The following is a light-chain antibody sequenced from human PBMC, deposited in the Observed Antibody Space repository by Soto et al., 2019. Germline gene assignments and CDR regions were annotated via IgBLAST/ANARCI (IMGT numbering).Light chain of an antibody. Sequence: DIQMTQSPSTLSASVGDRVTITCRASQTISSWLAWYQQKPGQAPKLLIYKASSLEGGVPSRFSGSGSGTEFTLTISSLQPDDFATDFCQQYNTYSTFGQGTRLEIK. V-gene: IGKV1-5*03. CDR3: QQYNTYST. CDR1: QTISSW. J-gene: IGKJ5*01. CDR2: KAS.